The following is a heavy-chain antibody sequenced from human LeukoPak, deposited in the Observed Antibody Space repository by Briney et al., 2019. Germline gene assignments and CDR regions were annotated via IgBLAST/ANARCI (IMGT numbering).Heavy chain of an antibody. Sequence: PGGSLRLSCAASGFTLSTYNMNWVRQAPGKGLEWVSSISSSSSYLFFADSVKGRFSISRDDTKNSLYLQMNSLRAEDTAVYYCARVREEYCSSTSCYQIGYYYYMDVWGKGTTVTVSS. CDR2: ISSSSSYL. V-gene: IGHV3-21*01. J-gene: IGHJ6*03. D-gene: IGHD2-2*01. CDR1: GFTLSTYN. CDR3: ARVREEYCSSTSCYQIGYYYYMDV.